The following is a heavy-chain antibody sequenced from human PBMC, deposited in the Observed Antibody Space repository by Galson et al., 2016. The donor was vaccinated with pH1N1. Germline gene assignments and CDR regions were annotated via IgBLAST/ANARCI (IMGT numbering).Heavy chain of an antibody. CDR3: ARDRWRRGGNWFDP. V-gene: IGHV1-2*02. D-gene: IGHD5-24*01. Sequence: SVKVSCKASGYTFTGYYMHWVRQAPGQGLEWMGWINPDSGATSYAQKFQGRVTMTRDTSISTAYMELSRLRYDDTAIYYCARDRWRRGGNWFDPWGQGTLVTVSS. CDR1: GYTFTGYY. J-gene: IGHJ5*02. CDR2: INPDSGAT.